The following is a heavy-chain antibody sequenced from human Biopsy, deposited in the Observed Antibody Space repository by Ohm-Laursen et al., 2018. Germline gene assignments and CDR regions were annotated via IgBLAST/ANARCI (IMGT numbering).Heavy chain of an antibody. CDR1: GNTFATYH. CDR3: ARAGVGSDGTDSYYYGMDV. J-gene: IGHJ6*02. V-gene: IGHV1-46*01. Sequence: ASVKVSCKASGNTFATYHIHWVRQAPGQGLEWMGVISPSGATTTFSQKFQGRITMTRDTSTGTVYMDLNSLGSEDTAVYYCARAGVGSDGTDSYYYGMDVWGPGTTVTVSS. D-gene: IGHD5-24*01. CDR2: ISPSGATT.